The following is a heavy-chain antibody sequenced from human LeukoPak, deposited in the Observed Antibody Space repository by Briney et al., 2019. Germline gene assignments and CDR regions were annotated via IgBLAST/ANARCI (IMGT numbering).Heavy chain of an antibody. V-gene: IGHV3-9*01. D-gene: IGHD3-22*01. CDR2: ISWNSGSI. J-gene: IGHJ4*02. Sequence: GRSLRLSCAASGFIFDDYGMHWVRQAPGKGLEWVSGISWNSGSIGYADSVKGRFTISRDNAKNSLYLQMNSLRAEDTALYYCAKGYYYDSSGGVDCWGQGTLVTVS. CDR1: GFIFDDYG. CDR3: AKGYYYDSSGGVDC.